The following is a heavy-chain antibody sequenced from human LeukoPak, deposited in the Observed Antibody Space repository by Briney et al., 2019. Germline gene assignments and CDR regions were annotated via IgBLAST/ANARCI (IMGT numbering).Heavy chain of an antibody. CDR2: IKQDGSEK. V-gene: IGHV3-7*01. D-gene: IGHD6-6*01. Sequence: GGSLRLSCAASGFTFSSYWMSWVRQAPGRGLEWVANIKQDGSEKYYVNSVKGRFTISRDNAKNSLYLQMNNLRAEDTAVYYCANDGGAARADYWGQGTLVTVSS. CDR1: GFTFSSYW. CDR3: ANDGGAARADY. J-gene: IGHJ4*02.